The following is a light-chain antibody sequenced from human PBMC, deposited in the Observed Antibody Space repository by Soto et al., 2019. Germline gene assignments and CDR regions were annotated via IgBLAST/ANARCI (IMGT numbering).Light chain of an antibody. CDR3: CSYEGIYTSYV. CDR2: DVS. V-gene: IGLV2-11*01. J-gene: IGLJ1*01. CDR1: SSNVGGYNY. Sequence: QSVLTHPRSVSGSPGQSVTISCTGTSSNVGGYNYVSWYQQHPGKVPKLLIYDVSKRPSGVPDRFSGSKSGNTASLTISGLQVEDEADYYCCSYEGIYTSYVFGTGSKVTVL.